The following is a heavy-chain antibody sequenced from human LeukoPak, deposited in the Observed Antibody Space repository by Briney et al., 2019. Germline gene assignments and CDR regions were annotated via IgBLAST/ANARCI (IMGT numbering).Heavy chain of an antibody. CDR3: ARGYDFWSGYYYYFDY. Sequence: SQTLSLTCTVSGGSISSGGYYWSWIRQHPGKGLEWIGYIYYSGSTYYNPSLKSRVTISVDTSRYQFSLKLSSVTAADTAVYYCARGYDFWSGYYYYFDYWGQGTLVTVSS. J-gene: IGHJ4*02. CDR1: GGSISSGGYY. CDR2: IYYSGST. V-gene: IGHV4-31*03. D-gene: IGHD3-3*01.